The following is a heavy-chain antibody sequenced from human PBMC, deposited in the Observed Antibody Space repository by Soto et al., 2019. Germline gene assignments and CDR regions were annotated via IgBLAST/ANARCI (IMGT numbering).Heavy chain of an antibody. Sequence: QVQLAESGGGVVQPGRSLTITCAASGFTLGTYGMHWVRQAPGKGLEWVAAISIDGGDKYYSDSVMGRFTISRDNSKNKLLMQMNSLGAEDKAVYFCAKESLDRSVFYRSLDALDIWGQGAVVTVSS. V-gene: IGHV3-30*18. J-gene: IGHJ3*02. CDR3: AKESLDRSVFYRSLDALDI. D-gene: IGHD3-22*01. CDR1: GFTLGTYG. CDR2: ISIDGGDK.